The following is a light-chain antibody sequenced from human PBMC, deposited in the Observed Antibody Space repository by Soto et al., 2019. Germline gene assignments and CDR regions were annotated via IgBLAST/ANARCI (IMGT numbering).Light chain of an antibody. CDR1: QSIDNNY. J-gene: IGKJ3*01. CDR2: RAF. CDR3: QQYGSSIT. V-gene: IGKV3-20*01. Sequence: DIVLTQSPDTLSFSPGERATLSCRASQSIDNNYLAWYQQKPGRAPRLLIYRAFSRATGIPDRFSASASGTDFSLTISRLEPEDFAVYYCQQYGSSITFGPGTKVDIK.